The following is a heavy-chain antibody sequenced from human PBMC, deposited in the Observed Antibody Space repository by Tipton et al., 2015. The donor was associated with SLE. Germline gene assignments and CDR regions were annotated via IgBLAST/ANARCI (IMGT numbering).Heavy chain of an antibody. CDR3: ARDTFGLVTDDAFDI. D-gene: IGHD3-3*01. Sequence: TLSLTCTVSGGSMISYYWNWIRQPAGKGLEWIGRIYTSGTTNYNPSLKSRVTMSVDTSKNQISLKLSSVTAADTAVYYCARDTFGLVTDDAFDIWGQGTMVTVSS. CDR1: GGSMISYY. V-gene: IGHV4-4*07. J-gene: IGHJ3*02. CDR2: IYTSGTT.